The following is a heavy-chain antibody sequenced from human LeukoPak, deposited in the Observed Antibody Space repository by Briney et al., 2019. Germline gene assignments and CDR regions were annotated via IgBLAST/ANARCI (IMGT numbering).Heavy chain of an antibody. CDR3: AELGITMIGGV. CDR2: ISGSGSTI. D-gene: IGHD3-10*02. Sequence: PGGSLRLSCAASGFTFDKAWMTWVRQAPGKGLEWVSAISGSGSTIYYADSVKGRFTISGDNAKNSLYLQMNSLRAEDTAVYYCAELGITMIGGVWGKGTTVTISS. V-gene: IGHV3-48*03. CDR1: GFTFDKAW. J-gene: IGHJ6*04.